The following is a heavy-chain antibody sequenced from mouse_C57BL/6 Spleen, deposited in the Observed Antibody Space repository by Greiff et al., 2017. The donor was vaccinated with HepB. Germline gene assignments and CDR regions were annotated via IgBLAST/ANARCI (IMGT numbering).Heavy chain of an antibody. CDR3: ARFDIYYYGSSY. Sequence: QVQLQQSGAELVKPGASVKISCKASGYAFSSYWMNWVKQRPGKGLEWIGQIYPGDGDTNYNGKFKGKATLTADKSSSTAYMQLSSLTSEDSAVYFCARFDIYYYGSSYWGQGTTLTVSS. J-gene: IGHJ2*01. CDR1: GYAFSSYW. V-gene: IGHV1-80*01. D-gene: IGHD1-1*01. CDR2: IYPGDGDT.